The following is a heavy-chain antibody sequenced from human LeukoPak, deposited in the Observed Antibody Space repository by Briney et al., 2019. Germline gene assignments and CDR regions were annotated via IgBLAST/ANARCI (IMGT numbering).Heavy chain of an antibody. CDR3: VRAAGGAAAGDFDY. D-gene: IGHD6-13*01. J-gene: IGHJ4*02. CDR1: GFTVSSNS. V-gene: IGHV3-20*04. Sequence: GGSLRLSCTVSGFTVSSNSMSWVRQAPGKGLEWVSGINWNGGSTGYADSVKGRFTISRDNAKNSLYLQMSSLRAEDTAFYYCVRAAGGAAAGDFDYWGQGTLVTVSS. CDR2: INWNGGST.